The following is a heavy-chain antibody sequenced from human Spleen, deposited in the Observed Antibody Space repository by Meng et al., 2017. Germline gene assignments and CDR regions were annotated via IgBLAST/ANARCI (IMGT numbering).Heavy chain of an antibody. CDR3: AKVMHPTLLFYFDY. Sequence: GESLKISCVGSGFTFSNYAFHWVRQAPGKGLEWVALMSYDGNNQHYADSVKGRFTISRDNSKNTLYLQMNSLRAEDTAVYYCAKVMHPTLLFYFDYWGQGTLVTVSS. J-gene: IGHJ4*02. CDR1: GFTFSNYA. D-gene: IGHD2/OR15-2a*01. V-gene: IGHV3-30*04. CDR2: MSYDGNNQ.